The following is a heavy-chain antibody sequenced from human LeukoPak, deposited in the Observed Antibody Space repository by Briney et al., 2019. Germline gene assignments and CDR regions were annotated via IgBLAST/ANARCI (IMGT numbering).Heavy chain of an antibody. J-gene: IGHJ6*03. CDR2: INPNSGGT. D-gene: IGHD1-7*01. V-gene: IGHV1-2*02. Sequence: GASVKVSCKASGYTFTGYYTHWVRQAPGQGLEWMGWINPNSGGTNYAQKFQGRVTMTRDTSISTAYMELSRLRSDDTAVYYCARAGAGTNLHYMDVWGKGTTVTVSS. CDR1: GYTFTGYY. CDR3: ARAGAGTNLHYMDV.